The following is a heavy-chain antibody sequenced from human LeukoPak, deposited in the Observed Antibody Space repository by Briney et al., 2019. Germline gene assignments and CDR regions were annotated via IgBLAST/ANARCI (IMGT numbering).Heavy chain of an antibody. Sequence: SETLSLTCTVSGGSISSGGYYWSWFRQHPGKGLEWIGYIYYSGSTYYNPSLKSRVTISVDTSKNQFSLKLSPVTAADTAVYYCARSVGSTSARMDVWGQGTTVTVSS. J-gene: IGHJ6*02. D-gene: IGHD2-2*01. CDR2: IYYSGST. CDR1: GGSISSGGYY. V-gene: IGHV4-31*03. CDR3: ARSVGSTSARMDV.